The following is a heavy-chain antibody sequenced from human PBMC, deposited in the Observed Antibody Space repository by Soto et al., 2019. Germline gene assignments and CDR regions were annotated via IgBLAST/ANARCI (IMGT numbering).Heavy chain of an antibody. CDR3: ARDRGLLCQLVRGGGDCYWGWFDP. Sequence: QSQTLSLTCTVSGGSISSYYWSWIRQPPGKGLEWIGYIYYSGSTNYNPSLKSRVTISVDTSKNQFSLKLSSVTAADTAVYYCARDRGLLCQLVRGGGDCYWGWFDPWGQGTLVTVSS. CDR2: IYYSGST. V-gene: IGHV4-59*01. CDR1: GGSISSYY. J-gene: IGHJ5*02. D-gene: IGHD2-21*01.